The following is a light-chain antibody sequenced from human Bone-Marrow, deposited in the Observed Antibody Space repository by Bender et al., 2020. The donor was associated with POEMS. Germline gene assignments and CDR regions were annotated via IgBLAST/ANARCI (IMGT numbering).Light chain of an antibody. J-gene: IGLJ2*01. CDR3: SSYTSSSTWE. V-gene: IGLV2-14*03. CDR1: SSDLGGHNY. CDR2: DVT. Sequence: QSALTQPASVSGSPGQSITISCTGTSSDLGGHNYVTWYQHHPGKAPQLIIYDVTNRPSGVSSRFSGSKSGNTASLTISWLQTEDEADYYCSSYTSSSTWEFGGGTKLTVL.